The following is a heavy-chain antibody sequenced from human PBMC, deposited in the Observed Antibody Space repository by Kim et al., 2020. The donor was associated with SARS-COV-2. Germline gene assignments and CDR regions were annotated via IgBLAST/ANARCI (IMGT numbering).Heavy chain of an antibody. CDR1: GGTFTNYS. CDR2: VIPIFDTA. J-gene: IGHJ5*02. CDR3: VTEDVSTLNRFDP. Sequence: SVKVSCKVSGGTFTNYSITWVRQAPGQGLEWMGGVIPIFDTANYAAKFQGRLTISADESTSTAYMDLITLTSEDTALYFCVTEDVSTLNRFDPWGQGTLVTVSS. V-gene: IGHV1-69*13.